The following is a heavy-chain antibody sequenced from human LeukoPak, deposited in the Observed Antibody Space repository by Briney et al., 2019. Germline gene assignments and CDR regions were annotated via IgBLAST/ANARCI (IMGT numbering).Heavy chain of an antibody. CDR1: GFTFSSYG. CDR3: ARLGSRGWPTYYYYGTDV. J-gene: IGHJ6*02. CDR2: IWYDGSNK. V-gene: IGHV3-33*01. D-gene: IGHD6-19*01. Sequence: GGSLRLSCAASGFTFSSYGMHWVRQAPGKGLEWVAVIWYDGSNKYYADSVKGRFTISRDNSKNTLYLQMNSLRAEDTAVYYCARLGSRGWPTYYYYGTDVWGQGPRVTVSS.